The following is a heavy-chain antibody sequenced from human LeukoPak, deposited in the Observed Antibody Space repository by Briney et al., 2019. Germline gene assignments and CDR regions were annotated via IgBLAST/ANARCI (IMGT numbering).Heavy chain of an antibody. CDR1: GFTFSSHA. J-gene: IGHJ6*03. V-gene: IGHV3-23*01. CDR2: ISSSGGST. Sequence: GGSLRLSCAASGFTFSSHAMSWVRQAPGKGLEWVSTISSSGGSTYYPDSVKGRFTISKYTSKNTLFLQMNSLRAEDTAVYYCARSDVVTRNYYYYMDVWGKGTTVTVSS. CDR3: ARSDVVTRNYYYYMDV. D-gene: IGHD2-2*01.